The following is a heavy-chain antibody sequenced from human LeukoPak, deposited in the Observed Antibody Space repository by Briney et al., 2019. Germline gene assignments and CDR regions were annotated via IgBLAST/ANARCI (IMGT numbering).Heavy chain of an antibody. CDR2: INPSGGST. Sequence: ASVKVSCKASGYTFTSYYMHWVRQAPGQGLEWMGIINPSGGSTSYAQKFQGRVTMTRDTSTSTVYMELSSLRSVDTAVYYCASRAITIFGVVDYWGQGTLVTVSS. D-gene: IGHD3-3*01. CDR3: ASRAITIFGVVDY. J-gene: IGHJ4*02. V-gene: IGHV1-46*01. CDR1: GYTFTSYY.